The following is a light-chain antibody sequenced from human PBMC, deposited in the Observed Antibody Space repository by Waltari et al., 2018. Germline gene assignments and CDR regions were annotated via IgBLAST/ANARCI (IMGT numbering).Light chain of an antibody. J-gene: IGKJ2*03. Sequence: DIQMTQSPSSLSSSVGDRVTITCRASQSVATSLNWYHQEPGKAPKLLIYDASSLHSGVPSRFSCSGSGTDFTLTIYSLQPEDFGTYYCQQSHGFPYSFGQGTNLEI. CDR3: QQSHGFPYS. CDR2: DAS. V-gene: IGKV1-39*01. CDR1: QSVATS.